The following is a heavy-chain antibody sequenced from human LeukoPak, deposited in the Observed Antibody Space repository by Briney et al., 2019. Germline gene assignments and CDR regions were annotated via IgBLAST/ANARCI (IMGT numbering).Heavy chain of an antibody. D-gene: IGHD3-16*01. Sequence: ASVKVSCKASGYTFTGYYMHWVRQAPGQGLEWMGWINPNSGGTNYAQKFQGRVTMTRDTSISTAYIELSRLRSDDTAVYYCARVGDPYYYYYYMDVWGKGTTVTISS. V-gene: IGHV1-2*02. CDR2: INPNSGGT. CDR3: ARVGDPYYYYYYMDV. CDR1: GYTFTGYY. J-gene: IGHJ6*03.